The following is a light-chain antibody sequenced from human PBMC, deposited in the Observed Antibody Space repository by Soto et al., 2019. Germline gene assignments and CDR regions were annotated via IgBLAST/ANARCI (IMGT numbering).Light chain of an antibody. CDR3: QNYNSAPLT. V-gene: IGKV1-27*01. CDR2: ATS. CDR1: QVISNS. J-gene: IGKJ4*01. Sequence: DIQMTQSPSSLSASVGDRVTITCRASQVISNSLAWYQQKPGKVPKVLIYATSILQSGVPARFSGSGSGTDFTLTTSSLQPEDVATYYCQNYNSAPLTFGGGTKVEI.